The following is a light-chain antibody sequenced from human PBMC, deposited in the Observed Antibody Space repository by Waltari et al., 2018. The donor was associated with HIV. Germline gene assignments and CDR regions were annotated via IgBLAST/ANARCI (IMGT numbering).Light chain of an antibody. CDR3: LQDYNCPLT. J-gene: IGKJ1*01. CDR1: QGIRTD. V-gene: IGKV1-6*01. CDR2: TAS. Sequence: AIQMTQSPSSLSASVGDRVTISCRASQGIRTDLGWYQQKPGKAPKLLLSTASCVQSGIPSRFSGSASGTDCSRTISSLKTEDFATYYGLQDYNCPLTFGQGTNGESK.